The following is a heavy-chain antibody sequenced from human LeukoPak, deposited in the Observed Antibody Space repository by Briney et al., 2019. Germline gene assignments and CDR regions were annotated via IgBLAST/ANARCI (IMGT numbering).Heavy chain of an antibody. D-gene: IGHD4-17*01. J-gene: IGHJ4*02. CDR2: IKQDASQ. Sequence: PRGSLGLSCAASGFTFSRHWMGWVRQAPGKGLEWVANIKQDASQYYVDSVRGRFIISRDNAKNSLSLQMNSLRLEDTAVYYCARGPDFGDRLDYFDYWGQGTLVTVSS. CDR3: ARGPDFGDRLDYFDY. V-gene: IGHV3-7*01. CDR1: GFTFSRHW.